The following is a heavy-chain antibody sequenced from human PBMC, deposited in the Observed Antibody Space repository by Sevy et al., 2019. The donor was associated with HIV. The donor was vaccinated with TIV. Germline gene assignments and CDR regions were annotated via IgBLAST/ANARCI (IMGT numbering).Heavy chain of an antibody. CDR1: GYTFTSYD. D-gene: IGHD6-13*01. J-gene: IGHJ6*02. Sequence: ASVKVSCKASGYTFTSYDINWVRQATGQGLEWMGWMNPNSGNTGYAQKFQGRVTMTRNTSISTAYMELRSLGSEDTAVYYCARGGGGSSSWMALYYYYGMDVWGQGTTVTVSS. CDR3: ARGGGGSSSWMALYYYYGMDV. V-gene: IGHV1-8*01. CDR2: MNPNSGNT.